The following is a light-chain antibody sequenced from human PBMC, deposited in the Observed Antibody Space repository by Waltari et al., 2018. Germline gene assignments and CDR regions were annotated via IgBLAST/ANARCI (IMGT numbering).Light chain of an antibody. CDR3: CSYTTSRTEV. V-gene: IGLV2-14*01. CDR2: DVS. CDR1: SSDVGAYTS. Sequence: QSALTQPASVSGSPGQSITISCTGTSSDVGAYTSVSWYQHHPGKAPNLVSYDVSNRPAGGSTRFSGSKSDTTASLTISGLQAEDEADYYCCSYTTSRTEVFGGGTKLTVL. J-gene: IGLJ2*01.